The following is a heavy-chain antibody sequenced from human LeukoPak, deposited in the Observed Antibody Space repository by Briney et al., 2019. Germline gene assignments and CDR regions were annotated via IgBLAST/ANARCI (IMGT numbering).Heavy chain of an antibody. D-gene: IGHD1-7*01. CDR3: ARQAEVVNYVFSWFDP. CDR2: IYPGDSDT. CDR1: GYSFTSYW. J-gene: IGHJ5*02. Sequence: GESLKISCKGSGYSFTSYWIGWVRQMPGKGLEWMGIIYPGDSDTRYSPSFQGQVTIPADKSISTAYLQWSSLKASDTAIYYCARQAEVVNYVFSWFDPWGQGTLVTVSS. V-gene: IGHV5-51*01.